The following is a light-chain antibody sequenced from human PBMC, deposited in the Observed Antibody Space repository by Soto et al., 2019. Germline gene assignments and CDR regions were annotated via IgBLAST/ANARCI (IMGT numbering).Light chain of an antibody. CDR3: QQSRSYQLT. Sequence: DIQLTQSPYFLSASVGDRATITCRASQGVSSSLAWYQQKAGNAPKLLIYAATTLHSGAPSSFSGSGSGTDYVITISSLDHDDAAAYYCQQSRSYQLTFGGGTKVEIK. V-gene: IGKV1-9*01. J-gene: IGKJ4*01. CDR2: AAT. CDR1: QGVSSS.